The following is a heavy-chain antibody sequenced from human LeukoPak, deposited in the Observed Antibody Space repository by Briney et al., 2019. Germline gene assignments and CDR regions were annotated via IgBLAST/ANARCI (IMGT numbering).Heavy chain of an antibody. Sequence: GGSLRLSCAASGFTGGSNYMSWVRQAPGEGLEWVAVIYRGDNTYYADSVKGRFTISRDNSNNTLYIQMNSLRAEDTAVYYCARDANHYFDYWGQGTLVTVSS. CDR2: IYRGDNT. CDR3: ARDANHYFDY. CDR1: GFTGGSNY. V-gene: IGHV3-66*01. J-gene: IGHJ4*02.